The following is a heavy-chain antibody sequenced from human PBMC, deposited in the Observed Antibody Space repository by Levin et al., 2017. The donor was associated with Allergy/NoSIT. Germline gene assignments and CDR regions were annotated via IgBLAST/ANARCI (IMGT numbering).Heavy chain of an antibody. CDR2: IYYSGST. Sequence: PSETLSLTCTVSGGSISSSSYYWGWIRQPPGKGLEWIGSIYYSGSTYYNPSLKSRVTISVDTSKNQFSLKLSSVTAADTAVYYCARHSPGTFRVYSSSWRGWFDPWGQGTLVTVSS. V-gene: IGHV4-39*01. D-gene: IGHD6-13*01. CDR3: ARHSPGTFRVYSSSWRGWFDP. J-gene: IGHJ5*02. CDR1: GGSISSSSYY.